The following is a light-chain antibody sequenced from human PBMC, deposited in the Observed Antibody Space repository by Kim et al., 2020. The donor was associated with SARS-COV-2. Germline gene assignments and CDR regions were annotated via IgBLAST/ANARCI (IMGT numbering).Light chain of an antibody. V-gene: IGLV3-19*01. CDR3: NSRDSSGHHVI. CDR2: DNL. J-gene: IGLJ2*01. Sequence: SSELTQDPAVSVALGQTVRITCQGDSLTNFYASWYQQKPGQAPVEVIYDNLKRPSGIPDRFSGSTSRNTASLTITGAQAEDEADYYCNSRDSSGHHVIFGRGTQLTVL. CDR1: SLTNFY.